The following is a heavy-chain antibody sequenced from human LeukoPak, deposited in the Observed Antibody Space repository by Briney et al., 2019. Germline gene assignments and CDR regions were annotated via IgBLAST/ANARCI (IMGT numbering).Heavy chain of an antibody. CDR2: IVVGSGNT. CDR3: AAATDLQYGDYYRFDY. J-gene: IGHJ4*02. V-gene: IGHV1-58*01. D-gene: IGHD4-17*01. Sequence: GTSVKVSCKASGFTFTSSAVQWVRQARGQRLEWIGWIVVGSGNTNYAQKFQERVTITGDMSTSTAYMELSSLRSEDTAVYYCAAATDLQYGDYYRFDYWGQGTLVTVSS. CDR1: GFTFTSSA.